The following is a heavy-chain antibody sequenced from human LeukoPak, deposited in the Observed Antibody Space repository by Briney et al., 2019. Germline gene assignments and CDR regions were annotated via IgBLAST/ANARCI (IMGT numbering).Heavy chain of an antibody. V-gene: IGHV3-9*01. D-gene: IGHD3-10*01. Sequence: TGRSLTLSCAASGFTFDDYAMHWVRQAPGKGLEWVSGISWNSGSIGYADSVKGRFTFSRDNAKNSLYLQMNSLRAEDTALYYCAKDMGPLLWSPPASDYGMDVWGQGTTVTVSS. J-gene: IGHJ6*02. CDR3: AKDMGPLLWSPPASDYGMDV. CDR2: ISWNSGSI. CDR1: GFTFDDYA.